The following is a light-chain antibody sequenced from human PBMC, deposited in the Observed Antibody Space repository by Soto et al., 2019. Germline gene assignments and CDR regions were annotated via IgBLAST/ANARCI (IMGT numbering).Light chain of an antibody. J-gene: IGLJ1*01. Sequence: QFALTQPASVSGSLGQSITISCTGTSSDVGSYNLVSWYQQHPVKAPKLMIYEGSKRPSGVSNRFSGSKSGNTASLTISGLQAEDEADYYCCSYAGSSTYYVFGTGTKVPVL. V-gene: IGLV2-23*01. CDR1: SSDVGSYNL. CDR2: EGS. CDR3: CSYAGSSTYYV.